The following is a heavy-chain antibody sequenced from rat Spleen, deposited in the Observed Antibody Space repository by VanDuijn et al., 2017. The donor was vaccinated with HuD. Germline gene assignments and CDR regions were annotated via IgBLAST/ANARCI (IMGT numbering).Heavy chain of an antibody. V-gene: IGHV5S23*01. CDR1: GFTFSNYD. Sequence: EVQLVESGGGLVQPGRSLKLSCAASGFTFSNYDMAWVRQAPTKGLEWVASISTGGGNTYYRDSVKGRFTLSRDNAKNTQYLQMDSLRSEDTATYYCARRNPYYYVMDAWGQGVMVTVSS. D-gene: IGHD1-12*01. CDR2: ISTGGGNT. J-gene: IGHJ2*01. CDR3: ARRNPYYYVMDA.